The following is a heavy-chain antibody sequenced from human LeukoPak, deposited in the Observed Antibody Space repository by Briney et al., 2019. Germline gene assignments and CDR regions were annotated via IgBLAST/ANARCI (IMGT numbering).Heavy chain of an antibody. CDR2: IKTDGSEK. CDR1: GFTFSNYW. J-gene: IGHJ1*01. Sequence: GGSLRLSCEGSGFTFSNYWMGWVRRAPGKGLQWVANIKTDGSEKYYVDSVKGRFTISRDNAKNSLYLQMNSLRAEDTAVYYCATYSSLNRREFQYWGQGTLLTVS. V-gene: IGHV3-7*01. CDR3: ATYSSLNRREFQY. D-gene: IGHD3-22*01.